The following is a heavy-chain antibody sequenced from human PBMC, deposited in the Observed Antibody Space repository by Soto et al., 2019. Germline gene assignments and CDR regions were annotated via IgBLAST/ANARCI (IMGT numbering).Heavy chain of an antibody. D-gene: IGHD6-13*01. CDR2: ISYNGIDE. J-gene: IGHJ6*02. Sequence: QVQLVESGGGVVQPGRSLRLSCAASGFSFSSYALYWVRQAPGKGLEWVALISYNGIDEYHADSVKGRFTISRDSSTNTLSLQMNSLRGEDTAVYYCARAPPRGIAAPGTWGSGMDVWGQGTTVTVSS. CDR3: ARAPPRGIAAPGTWGSGMDV. V-gene: IGHV3-30-3*01. CDR1: GFSFSSYA.